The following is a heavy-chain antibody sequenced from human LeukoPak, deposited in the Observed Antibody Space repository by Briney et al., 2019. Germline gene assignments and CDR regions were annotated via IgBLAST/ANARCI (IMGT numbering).Heavy chain of an antibody. J-gene: IGHJ4*02. V-gene: IGHV3-74*01. CDR3: VSFYETY. CDR1: DNYW. Sequence: GGSLRLSCAASDNYWMHWVRQVPGKGLVWVSHINSDGSWTSYADSVKGRFTISKDNAKNTVYLQMNSLRAEDTAVYYCVSFYETYWGRGTLVTVSS. CDR2: INSDGSWT. D-gene: IGHD2/OR15-2a*01.